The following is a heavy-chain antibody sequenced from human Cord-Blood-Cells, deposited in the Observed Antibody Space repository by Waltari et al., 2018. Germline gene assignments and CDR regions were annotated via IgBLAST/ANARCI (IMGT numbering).Heavy chain of an antibody. CDR1: GYSISSGYY. J-gene: IGHJ4*02. V-gene: IGHV4-38-2*01. Sequence: QVQLQESGPGLVKPSETLSLPCAVSGYSISSGYYWGGIRQPPGKGLEWIGSIYHSGSTYYNPTLKSRVTISVDTSKNQFSLKLSSVTAADTAVYYCARWWRYYFDYWGQGTLVTVSS. D-gene: IGHD2-15*01. CDR2: IYHSGST. CDR3: ARWWRYYFDY.